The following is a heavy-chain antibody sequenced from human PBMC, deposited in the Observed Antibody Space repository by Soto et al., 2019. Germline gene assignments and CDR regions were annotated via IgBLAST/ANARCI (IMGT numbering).Heavy chain of an antibody. CDR2: IYYSGST. CDR3: GSGGPDSEFQH. Sequence: SETLSLTCTVSGGSISSSSYYWGWIRQPPGKGLEWIGSIYYSGSTYYNPSLKSRVTISVDTSKNQFSLKLSSVTAADTAVYYCGSGGPDSEFQHWGQGTLVTVSS. CDR1: GGSISSSSYY. D-gene: IGHD1-26*01. J-gene: IGHJ1*01. V-gene: IGHV4-39*01.